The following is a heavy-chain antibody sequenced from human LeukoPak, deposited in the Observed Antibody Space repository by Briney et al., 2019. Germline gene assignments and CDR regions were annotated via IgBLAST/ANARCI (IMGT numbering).Heavy chain of an antibody. J-gene: IGHJ4*02. CDR1: GGSISSSSYY. CDR2: IYYSGST. CDR3: ARGSVVRGVIFDY. Sequence: SETLSLTCTVSGGSISSSSYYWGWIRQPPGKGLEWIGSIYYSGSTYYNPSLKSRVTISVDTSKNQFSLKLSSVTAADTAVYYCARGSVVRGVIFDYWGQGTLVTVSS. V-gene: IGHV4-39*07. D-gene: IGHD3-10*01.